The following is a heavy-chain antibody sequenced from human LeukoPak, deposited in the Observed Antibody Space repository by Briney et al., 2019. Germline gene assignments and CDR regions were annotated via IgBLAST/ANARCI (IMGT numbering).Heavy chain of an antibody. CDR2: IHTNTGNP. V-gene: IGHV7-4-1*02. Sequence: ASVKVSCKASGYTFTAYPLNWVRQAPGQGLEWMGWIHTNTGNPTYAQGFTGRFVFSLVTSVSTAYLQISSLKAEDTAVYYCARVQGNYDSSDYAYDFWGQGTLVTVSS. J-gene: IGHJ4*02. D-gene: IGHD3-22*01. CDR3: ARVQGNYDSSDYAYDF. CDR1: GYTFTAYP.